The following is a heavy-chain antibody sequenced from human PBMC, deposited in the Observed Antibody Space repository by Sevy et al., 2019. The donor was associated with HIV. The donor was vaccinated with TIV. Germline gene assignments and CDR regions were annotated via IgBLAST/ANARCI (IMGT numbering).Heavy chain of an antibody. Sequence: GGSLRLSCVVSGLTFSSDSMNWVRQAPGKGLEWLAYISSSSRTIYYADSVEGRFTISRDNDKESVFLQMNNLRDEDSATYYCARDVDTPFVRSFDSWGQRTLVTVSS. D-gene: IGHD5-18*01. CDR2: ISSSSRTI. V-gene: IGHV3-48*02. CDR1: GLTFSSDS. J-gene: IGHJ4*02. CDR3: ARDVDTPFVRSFDS.